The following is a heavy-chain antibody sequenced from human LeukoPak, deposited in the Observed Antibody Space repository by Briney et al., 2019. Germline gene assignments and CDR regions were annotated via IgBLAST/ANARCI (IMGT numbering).Heavy chain of an antibody. CDR2: INPNSGGT. J-gene: IGHJ4*02. Sequence: ASVKASCKASGYTFTGYYMHWVRQAPGQGLEWMGWINPNSGGTNYAQKFQGRVTMTRDTSISTAYMELSRLRSDDTAVYYCARAYSGYDLGGAKGYWGQGTLVTVSS. V-gene: IGHV1-2*02. D-gene: IGHD5-12*01. CDR1: GYTFTGYY. CDR3: ARAYSGYDLGGAKGY.